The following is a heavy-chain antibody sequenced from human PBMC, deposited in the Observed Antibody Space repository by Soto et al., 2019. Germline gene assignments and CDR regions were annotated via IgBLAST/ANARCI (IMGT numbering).Heavy chain of an antibody. Sequence: GGSLRLSCAASGFTSSSYSMNWVRQAPGKGLEWVSYTSSSSSTIYYADSVKGRFTISRDNAKNSLYLQMNSLRDEDTAVYYCAREVDIVVVVAATRTLGKAFAIWGQGTLVTVSS. CDR1: GFTSSSYS. CDR2: TSSSSSTI. J-gene: IGHJ3*02. V-gene: IGHV3-48*02. CDR3: AREVDIVVVVAATRTLGKAFAI. D-gene: IGHD2-15*01.